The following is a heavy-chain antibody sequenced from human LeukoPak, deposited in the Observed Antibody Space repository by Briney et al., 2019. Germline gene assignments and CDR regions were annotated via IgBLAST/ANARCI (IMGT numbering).Heavy chain of an antibody. V-gene: IGHV1-2*06. CDR1: AYSFTDYY. J-gene: IGHJ4*02. Sequence: ASVKVSCKASAYSFTDYYIHWVRQAPGQGLEWMGRINPNTGVTDYAQIFKGRVTMTRDTSISTAYMELSRLGSDDTAVYYCARCPTNIAVADYWGQGTLVTVSS. D-gene: IGHD6-19*01. CDR2: INPNTGVT. CDR3: ARCPTNIAVADY.